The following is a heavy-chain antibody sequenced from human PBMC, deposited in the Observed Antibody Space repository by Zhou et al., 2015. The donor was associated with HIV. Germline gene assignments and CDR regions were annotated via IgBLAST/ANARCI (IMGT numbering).Heavy chain of an antibody. V-gene: IGHV1-18*01. CDR3: ARGHCTTSNCYWYLDP. J-gene: IGHJ5*02. Sequence: QVQLVQSGAEVKKPGASVKVSCKASGYTFTKYLVNWVRQAPGQGLEWMAWIRTSNGDTQYAQNFQDRVALTTDTSTNTAYMELGSLKSDDTAVYYCARGHCTTSNCYWYLDPWGQGTLVTVSS. D-gene: IGHD2-2*01. CDR2: IRTSNGDT. CDR1: GYTFTKYL.